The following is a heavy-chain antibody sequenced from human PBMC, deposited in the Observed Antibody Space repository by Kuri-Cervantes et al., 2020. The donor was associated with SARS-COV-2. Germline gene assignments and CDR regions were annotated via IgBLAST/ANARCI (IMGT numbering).Heavy chain of an antibody. CDR2: ISGSGGST. Sequence: GGSLRLSCAASGFTFSSYTVSWVRQAPGKGLEWVSTISGSGGSTYYADSVKGRFTISRDNSKNTLYLQMNSLRAEDTAVYYCAKQPRNILELRFLEYRYFDYWGQGTLVTVSS. J-gene: IGHJ4*02. D-gene: IGHD1-7*01. CDR3: AKQPRNILELRFLEYRYFDY. V-gene: IGHV3-23*01. CDR1: GFTFSSYT.